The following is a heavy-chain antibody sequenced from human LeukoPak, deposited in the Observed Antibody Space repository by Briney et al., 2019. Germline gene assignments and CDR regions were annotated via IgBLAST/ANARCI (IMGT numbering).Heavy chain of an antibody. Sequence: PGRSLRLSCSASGFTFSAYTMHWVRQAPGKGLVWVSRIDNGGSTTLYADSVRGRFIISRDNAKNTLYLQMNSLRPEDTAIYYCAGVRSDYSSSSPPDYWGQGTPVTVSS. CDR2: IDNGGSTT. CDR1: GFTFSAYT. CDR3: AGVRSDYSSSSPPDY. V-gene: IGHV3-74*01. D-gene: IGHD6-6*01. J-gene: IGHJ4*02.